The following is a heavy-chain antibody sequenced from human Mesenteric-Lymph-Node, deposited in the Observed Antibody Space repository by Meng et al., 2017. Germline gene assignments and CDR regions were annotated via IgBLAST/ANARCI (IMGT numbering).Heavy chain of an antibody. CDR2: IYTSGST. J-gene: IGHJ6*02. CDR1: GGSISSGSYY. V-gene: IGHV4-61*02. CDR3: ARGHYRYSGSFHYYYGMDV. D-gene: IGHD1-26*01. Sequence: SETLSLTCTVSGGSISSGSYYWSWIRQPAGKGLEWIGRIYTSGSTNYNPSLKSRVTISVDTSKNQFSLKLSSVTAADTAVYYCARGHYRYSGSFHYYYGMDVWGQGTTVTVSS.